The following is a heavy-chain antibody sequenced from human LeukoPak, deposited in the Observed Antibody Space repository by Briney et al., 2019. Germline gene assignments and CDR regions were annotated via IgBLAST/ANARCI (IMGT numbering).Heavy chain of an antibody. CDR2: ISGSGGST. V-gene: IGHV3-23*01. J-gene: IGHJ4*02. D-gene: IGHD3-10*01. Sequence: KPGGSLRLSCAASGFTFSSDAMSWVRQAPGKGLEWVSAISGSGGSTYYADSVKGRFTISRDNSKNTLYLQMNSLRAEDTAVYYCAKRGRGDPYYFDYWGQGTLVTVSS. CDR3: AKRGRGDPYYFDY. CDR1: GFTFSSDA.